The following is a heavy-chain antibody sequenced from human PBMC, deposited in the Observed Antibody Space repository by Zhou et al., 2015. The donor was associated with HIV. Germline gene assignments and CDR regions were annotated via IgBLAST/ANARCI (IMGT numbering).Heavy chain of an antibody. V-gene: IGHV1-69*01. D-gene: IGHD3-10*01. CDR1: GGTFSSYA. CDR3: ARGDGSMITMVRGVFDY. Sequence: QVQLVQSGAEVKKPGSSVKVSCKASGGTFSSYAISWVRQAPGQGLEWMGGIIPIFGTANYAQKFQGRVTITADESTSTAYMELSSLRSEDTAVYYCARGDGSMITMVRGVFDYWGQGTLGHRSPQ. J-gene: IGHJ4*02. CDR2: IIPIFGTA.